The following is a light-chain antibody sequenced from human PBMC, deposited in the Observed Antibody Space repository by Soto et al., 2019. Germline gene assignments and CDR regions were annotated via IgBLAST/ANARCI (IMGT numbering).Light chain of an antibody. J-gene: IGKJ4*01. Sequence: DLTMTQSPSSLSASVGDSVTLTCQASEDVSDYVNWYQQKPGRAPKLLIYDASKLETGVPSRFSGSGSGTDFTFTIRDLQPEDFATYYCQLYKNVILTFGGGTRVDI. CDR2: DAS. CDR1: EDVSDY. V-gene: IGKV1-33*01. CDR3: QLYKNVILT.